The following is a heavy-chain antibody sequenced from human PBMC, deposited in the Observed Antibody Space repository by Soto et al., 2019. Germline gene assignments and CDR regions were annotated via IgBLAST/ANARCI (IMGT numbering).Heavy chain of an antibody. CDR1: GFTFGDYA. Sequence: PGGFLRLSCTTSGFTFGDYALSWVRQAPGKGLEWVGFIRRNAYGGTTDYAASVKGRFTISRDDSKSIAYLQMNSLRTEDTALYYCTRASSLDFDFWGQGTLVTVSS. J-gene: IGHJ4*02. CDR3: TRASSLDFDF. V-gene: IGHV3-49*04. D-gene: IGHD3-16*01. CDR2: IRRNAYGGTT.